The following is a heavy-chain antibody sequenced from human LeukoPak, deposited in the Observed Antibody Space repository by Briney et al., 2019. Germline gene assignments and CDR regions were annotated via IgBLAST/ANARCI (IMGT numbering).Heavy chain of an antibody. CDR3: AREMVLDYYYGMDV. J-gene: IGHJ6*02. Sequence: GRSLRLSCAASGFTFDDYAMHWVRQAPGKGLEWVSGISWNSGSIAYADSVKGRFTISRDNSKSTLYLQMNSLRAEDTAVYYCAREMVLDYYYGMDVWGQGTTVTVSS. CDR1: GFTFDDYA. CDR2: ISWNSGSI. D-gene: IGHD2-8*02. V-gene: IGHV3-9*01.